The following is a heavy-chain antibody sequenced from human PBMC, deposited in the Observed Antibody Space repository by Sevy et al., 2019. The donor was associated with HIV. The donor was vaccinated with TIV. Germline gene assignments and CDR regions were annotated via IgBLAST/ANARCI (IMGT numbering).Heavy chain of an antibody. J-gene: IGHJ2*01. CDR3: SRDFRTFKSGVIITNWFFDL. CDR2: IRNDGSTN. Sequence: GGSLRLSCAASGFNFSASGTHWVRQTPGKGLEWVTFIRNDGSTNYYADSVKGRFTISRDNSKNTLYLQLNTVRSEDTAVYYCSRDFRTFKSGVIITNWFFDLWGRGTLVTVSS. V-gene: IGHV3-30*02. CDR1: GFNFSASG. D-gene: IGHD2-21*01.